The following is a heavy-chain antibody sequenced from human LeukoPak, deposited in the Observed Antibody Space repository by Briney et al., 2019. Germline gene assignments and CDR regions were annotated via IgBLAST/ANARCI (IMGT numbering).Heavy chain of an antibody. CDR3: ASSQSGDGYNLGN. V-gene: IGHV3-30-3*01. D-gene: IGHD5-24*01. CDR1: GFTFSSYA. J-gene: IGHJ4*02. Sequence: GGSLRLSCAASGFTFSSYAMSWVRQAPGKGLEWVAVISYDGSNKYYADSVKGRFTISRDNSKNTLYLQMNSLRAEDTAVYYCASSQSGDGYNLGNWGQGTLVTVSS. CDR2: ISYDGSNK.